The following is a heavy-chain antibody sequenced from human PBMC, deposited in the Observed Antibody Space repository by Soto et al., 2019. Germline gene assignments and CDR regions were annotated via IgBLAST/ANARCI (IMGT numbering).Heavy chain of an antibody. Sequence: GGSLRLSCAASGFTFSSYSMNWVRQAPGKGLEWVSYISSSSSTIYYADSVKGRFTISRDNAKNSLHLQMNSLRAEDTAVYYCARSVLGYCSSTSCSGDWFDPWGQGTLVTVSS. D-gene: IGHD2-2*01. V-gene: IGHV3-48*01. CDR2: ISSSSSTI. CDR3: ARSVLGYCSSTSCSGDWFDP. J-gene: IGHJ5*02. CDR1: GFTFSSYS.